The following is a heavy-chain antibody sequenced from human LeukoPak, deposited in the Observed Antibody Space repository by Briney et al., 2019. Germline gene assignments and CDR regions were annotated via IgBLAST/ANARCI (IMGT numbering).Heavy chain of an antibody. CDR3: ATGPTWLDP. Sequence: NASETLSLTCTVSAGSISTSYWNWIRQPAGKGLEWIGRIDTSGTTNYNPSLRSRVTMSVDTSKNQFSLNLRSVTAADTAVYYCATGPTWLDPWGQGTLVTVSS. V-gene: IGHV4-4*07. J-gene: IGHJ5*02. CDR1: AGSISTSY. CDR2: IDTSGTT.